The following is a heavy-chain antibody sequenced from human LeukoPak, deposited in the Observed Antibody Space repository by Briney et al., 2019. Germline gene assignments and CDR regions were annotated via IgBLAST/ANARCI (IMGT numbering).Heavy chain of an antibody. V-gene: IGHV4-59*01. CDR2: IYYSGST. CDR1: GGSISSYY. CDR3: ARGNWNDGLWYYYGMDV. Sequence: SETLSLTCTVSGGSISSYYWSWIRQPPGKGLEWIGYIYYSGSTNYNPSLKSRVTISVDTSKNQFSLKLSSVTAADTAVYYCARGNWNDGLWYYYGMDVWGQGTTVTVSS. D-gene: IGHD1-1*01. J-gene: IGHJ6*02.